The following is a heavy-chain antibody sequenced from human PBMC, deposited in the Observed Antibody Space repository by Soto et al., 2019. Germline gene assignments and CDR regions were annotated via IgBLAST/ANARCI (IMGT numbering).Heavy chain of an antibody. CDR2: IHPNSGGT. J-gene: IGHJ6*01. CDR3: AKVAGHNPSSSYYGIDA. Sequence: ASVKVSCKASGYTFTGYYMHWVRQAPGQGLEWMGWIHPNSGGTNYAQKFQGWVTMTRDTSISTAYMELSSLRSEDTAVYYCAKVAGHNPSSSYYGIDALGQGITLTVSS. CDR1: GYTFTGYY. V-gene: IGHV1-2*04. D-gene: IGHD1-20*01.